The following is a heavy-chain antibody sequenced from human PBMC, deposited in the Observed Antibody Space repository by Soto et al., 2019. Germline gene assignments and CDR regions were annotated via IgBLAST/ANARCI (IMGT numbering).Heavy chain of an antibody. J-gene: IGHJ4*02. CDR1: GYTFTSYG. Sequence: GASVKVSCKASGYTFTSYGISWVRQAPGQGLEWMGWISAYNGNTNYAQKLQGRVTMTTDTSTGTAYMELRSLRSDDTAVYYCARGYYDILTGYYFDYWGQGTLVTVSS. V-gene: IGHV1-18*01. CDR2: ISAYNGNT. D-gene: IGHD3-9*01. CDR3: ARGYYDILTGYYFDY.